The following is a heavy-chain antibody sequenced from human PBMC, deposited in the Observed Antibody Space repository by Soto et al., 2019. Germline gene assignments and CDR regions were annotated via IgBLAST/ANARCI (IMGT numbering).Heavy chain of an antibody. V-gene: IGHV4-61*03. D-gene: IGHD3-22*01. Sequence: SETLSLTCTVSGDSFATGTYYWSWIRQPPGEGLAWIGVLYYSGNTPYTPSLKSRVTISIDTSRNHFSLKLNSVTAADTAVYFCARVYYYDSTAYYPYFDFWGQGALVTVSS. CDR3: ARVYYYDSTAYYPYFDF. CDR1: GDSFATGTYY. CDR2: LYYSGNT. J-gene: IGHJ4*02.